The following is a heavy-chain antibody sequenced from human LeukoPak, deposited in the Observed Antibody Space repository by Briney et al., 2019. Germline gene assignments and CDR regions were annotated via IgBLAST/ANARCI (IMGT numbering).Heavy chain of an antibody. D-gene: IGHD6-19*01. CDR1: GRSISSYY. CDR2: IYYSGST. J-gene: IGHJ5*02. V-gene: IGHV4-59*01. CDR3: ARDSSGLMWFDP. Sequence: SETLSLTCTLSGRSISSYYWRWIRQPPGKGLEWIGYIYYSGSTNYNPSLKSRVTISVDTSKNQFSLKLSSVTAADTAVYYCARDSSGLMWFDPWGQGTLVTVSS.